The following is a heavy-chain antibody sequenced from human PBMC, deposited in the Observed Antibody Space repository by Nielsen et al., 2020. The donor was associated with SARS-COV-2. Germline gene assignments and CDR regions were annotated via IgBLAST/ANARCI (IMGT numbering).Heavy chain of an antibody. Sequence: GESLKISCAASGFTFINAWMSWVRQAPGKGLEWVGRIKSKTDGGTTDYAAPVKGRFTISRDDSKNTLYLQMNSLKTEDTAVYYCTTEAADYGDFVDYWGQGTLVTVSS. D-gene: IGHD4-17*01. CDR1: GFTFINAW. J-gene: IGHJ4*02. CDR2: IKSKTDGGTT. V-gene: IGHV3-15*01. CDR3: TTEAADYGDFVDY.